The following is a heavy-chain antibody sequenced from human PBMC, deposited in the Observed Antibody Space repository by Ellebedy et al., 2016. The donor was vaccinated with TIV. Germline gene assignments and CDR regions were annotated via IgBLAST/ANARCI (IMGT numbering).Heavy chain of an antibody. Sequence: PGGSLRLSCAASGLTFTNAWMAWVRQAPGKGLEWVGRIKSKVDGGSADYAASVKGRFTISRDDSKDTVYLQMNSLKSEDTAVYYCTTGLHWFGELLHTWGQGTLVTVSS. D-gene: IGHD3-10*01. CDR3: TTGLHWFGELLHT. J-gene: IGHJ5*02. V-gene: IGHV3-15*01. CDR1: GLTFTNAW. CDR2: IKSKVDGGSA.